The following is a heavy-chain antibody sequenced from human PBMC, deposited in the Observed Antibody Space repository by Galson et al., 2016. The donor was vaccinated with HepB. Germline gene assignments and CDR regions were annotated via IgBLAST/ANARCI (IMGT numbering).Heavy chain of an antibody. V-gene: IGHV6-1*01. J-gene: IGHJ3*02. CDR1: GDSVSSDSAT. D-gene: IGHD3-22*01. Sequence: CAISGDSVSSDSATWNWIRQSPSRGLEWLGRTYYRSKWHNDCALSVKSRISINADTSKNQISLQLNSVGPEDTAVYYCARVPLLFVDAVGYDAFDIWGQGTLVTVSS. CDR2: TYYRSKWHN. CDR3: ARVPLLFVDAVGYDAFDI.